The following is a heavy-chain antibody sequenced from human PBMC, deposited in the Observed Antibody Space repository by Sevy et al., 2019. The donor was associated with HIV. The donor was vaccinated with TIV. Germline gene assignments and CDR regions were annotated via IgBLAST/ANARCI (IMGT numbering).Heavy chain of an antibody. Sequence: GGSLRLSCTASGFPFGSYSMNWVRQAPGKGLEWVSSISSTSSYIYYADSVKGRFTISRDNAKNSLYLQMNSLRAEDTAVYYCARDKGSYYDSRECDYWGQGTLVTVSS. J-gene: IGHJ4*02. D-gene: IGHD3-22*01. CDR3: ARDKGSYYDSRECDY. V-gene: IGHV3-21*01. CDR2: ISSTSSYI. CDR1: GFPFGSYS.